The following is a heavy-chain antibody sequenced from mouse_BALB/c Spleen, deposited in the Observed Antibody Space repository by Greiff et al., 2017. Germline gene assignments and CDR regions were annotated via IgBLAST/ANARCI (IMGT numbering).Heavy chain of an antibody. Sequence: VQLQQSGTVLARPGASVKMSCKASGYSFTSYWMHWVKQRPGQGLEWIGAIYPGNSDTSYNQKFKGKAKLTAVTSASTAYMELSSLTNEDSAVYYCTRTLITTATYAMDYWGQGTSVTVSS. CDR3: TRTLITTATYAMDY. J-gene: IGHJ4*01. CDR2: IYPGNSDT. V-gene: IGHV1-5*01. D-gene: IGHD1-2*01. CDR1: GYSFTSYW.